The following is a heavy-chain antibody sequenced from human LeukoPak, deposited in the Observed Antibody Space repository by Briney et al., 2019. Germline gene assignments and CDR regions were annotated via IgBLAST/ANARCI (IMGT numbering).Heavy chain of an antibody. CDR1: GGTFSSYA. CDR3: AREGTIAAANSGSYYDY. Sequence: SVQVSCKASGGTFSSYAISWVRQAPGQGLEWMGGIIPIFGTANYAQKFQGRVTITADESTSTAYMELSSLRSEDTAVYYCAREGTIAAANSGSYYDYWGQGTLVTVSS. V-gene: IGHV1-69*13. CDR2: IIPIFGTA. D-gene: IGHD6-13*01. J-gene: IGHJ4*02.